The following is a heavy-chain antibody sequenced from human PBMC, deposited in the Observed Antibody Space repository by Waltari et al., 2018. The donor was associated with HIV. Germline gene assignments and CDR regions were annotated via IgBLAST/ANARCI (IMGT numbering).Heavy chain of an antibody. D-gene: IGHD4-17*01. CDR1: GYTFPGYY. CDR3: ARPRYGDQYYFDY. V-gene: IGHV1-2*06. CDR2: INPNSGGT. J-gene: IGHJ4*02. Sequence: QVQLVQSGAEVKKPGASVKVSCKASGYTFPGYYMPWVRQAPGQGLEWMGRINPNSGGTNYAQKFQGRVTMTRDTSISTAYMELSRLRSDDTAVYYCARPRYGDQYYFDYWGQGTLVTVSS.